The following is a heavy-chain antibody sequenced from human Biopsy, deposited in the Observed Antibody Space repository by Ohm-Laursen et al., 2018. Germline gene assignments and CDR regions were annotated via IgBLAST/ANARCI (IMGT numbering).Heavy chain of an antibody. CDR1: GESFNGYY. CDR2: IYNTETT. J-gene: IGHJ5*02. Sequence: GTLSLTCAVYGESFNGYYWAWLRQPPGKGLEWIGSIYNTETTFYNPSLKSRVTISVDTSTNQFSPKVSSVTAADTALYFCARHPTGFWFDPWGHGTLVTVSS. CDR3: ARHPTGFWFDP. V-gene: IGHV4-39*01.